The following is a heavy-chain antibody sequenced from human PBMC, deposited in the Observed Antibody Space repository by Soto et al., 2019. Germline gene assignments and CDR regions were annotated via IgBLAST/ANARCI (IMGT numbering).Heavy chain of an antibody. J-gene: IGHJ4*02. Sequence: GXSVKVSCKASGGTFSSYDISWVREAPVQGLEWMGGIIPIFGTANYAQKFQGRVTITADKSTSTAYMELSSLRSEDTAVYYCAREGVGATLAYFDYWGQGTLVTVSS. CDR3: AREGVGATLAYFDY. CDR2: IIPIFGTA. D-gene: IGHD1-26*01. V-gene: IGHV1-69*06. CDR1: GGTFSSYD.